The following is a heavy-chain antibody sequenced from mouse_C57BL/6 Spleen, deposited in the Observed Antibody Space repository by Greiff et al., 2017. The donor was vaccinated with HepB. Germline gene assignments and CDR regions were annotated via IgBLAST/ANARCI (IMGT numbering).Heavy chain of an antibody. CDR3: ARCDSTDAMDY. D-gene: IGHD2-4*01. CDR2: IRNKANGYTT. V-gene: IGHV7-3*01. Sequence: DVMLVESGGGLVQPGGSLSLSCAASGFTFTDYYMSWVRQPPGKALEWLGFIRNKANGYTTEYSASVKGRFTISRDNSQSILYLQMNALRAEDSATYYCARCDSTDAMDYWGQGTSVTVSS. CDR1: GFTFTDYY. J-gene: IGHJ4*01.